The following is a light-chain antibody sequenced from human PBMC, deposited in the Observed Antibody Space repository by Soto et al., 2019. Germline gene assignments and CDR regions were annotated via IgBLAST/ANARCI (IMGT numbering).Light chain of an antibody. Sequence: DIVMTQSLDSLGVSLGGSATINCKSSQSVLCSSNNRNYLGWYQQKPGQPPKLTIDRASTRESGVPDRFSGRGSRRDFTLTMSSLQAEDVALYYCQQYYGTPFTFGPGTKVDIK. J-gene: IGKJ3*01. CDR3: QQYYGTPFT. V-gene: IGKV4-1*01. CDR1: QSVLCSSNNRNY. CDR2: RAS.